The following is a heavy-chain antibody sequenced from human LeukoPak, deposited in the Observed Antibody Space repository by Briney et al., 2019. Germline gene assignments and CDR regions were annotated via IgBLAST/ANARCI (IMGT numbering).Heavy chain of an antibody. CDR3: ARGREAAALYYFDY. Sequence: ASVKVSCKASGGTFSSYAISWVRQAPGQRLEWMGGIIPIFGTANYAQKFQGRVTITTDECTSTAYMELSSLRSEGTAVYYCARGREAAALYYFDYWGQGTLVTVSS. J-gene: IGHJ4*02. D-gene: IGHD6-13*01. CDR2: IIPIFGTA. CDR1: GGTFSSYA. V-gene: IGHV1-69*05.